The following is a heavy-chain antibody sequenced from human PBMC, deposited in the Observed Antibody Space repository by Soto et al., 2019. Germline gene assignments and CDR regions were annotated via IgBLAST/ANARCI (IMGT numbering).Heavy chain of an antibody. CDR3: AGWGGHDYNY. CDR2: IRPDGTET. J-gene: IGHJ4*02. V-gene: IGHV3-7*03. CDR1: GFTFTDFY. Sequence: EVQLVQSGGGLVQPGGSLRLSCVGSGFTFTDFYMNWVRQAPGKGLEWVANIRPDGTETNYVESVRGRFTTSRDNAKNSLFLQMNSLSADDTALYYGAGWGGHDYNYWGQGILVTVSS. D-gene: IGHD4-4*01.